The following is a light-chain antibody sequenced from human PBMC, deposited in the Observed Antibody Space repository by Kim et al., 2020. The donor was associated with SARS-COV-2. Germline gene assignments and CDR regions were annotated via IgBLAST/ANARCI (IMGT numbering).Light chain of an antibody. CDR2: YDT. J-gene: IGLJ3*02. Sequence: APGKTATITGGGDDIGTKSVHWYQQKPGQAPVLFIYYDTDRPSGIPERFSASNSGNTATLTVSRVEAGDEADYYCQVWDSGSDQWVFGGGTQLTVL. V-gene: IGLV3-21*04. CDR3: QVWDSGSDQWV. CDR1: DIGTKS.